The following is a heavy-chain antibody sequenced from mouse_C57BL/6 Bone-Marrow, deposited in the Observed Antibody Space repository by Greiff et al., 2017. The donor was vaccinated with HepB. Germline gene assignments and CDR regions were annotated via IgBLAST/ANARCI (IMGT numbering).Heavy chain of an antibody. CDR3: AIPLLFFITTPGFAY. V-gene: IGHV1-74*01. CDR1: GYTFTSYW. D-gene: IGHD1-1*01. J-gene: IGHJ3*01. CDR2: IHPSDSDT. Sequence: QVQLQQPGAELVKPGASVKVSCKASGYTFTSYWMHWVKQRPGQGLEWIGRIHPSDSDTNYNQKFKGKATLTVDKSSSTAYMQLSSLTSEDSAVYYCAIPLLFFITTPGFAYWGQGTLVTVSA.